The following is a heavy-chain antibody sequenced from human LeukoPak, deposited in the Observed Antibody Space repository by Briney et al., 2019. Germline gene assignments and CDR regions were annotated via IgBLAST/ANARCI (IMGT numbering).Heavy chain of an antibody. J-gene: IGHJ4*02. Sequence: SVKVSCKASGCTFSSYAISWVRTAPGQGLEWMGRIIPILGIANYAQKFQARVTITADKSTSTAYMELRSLRSDDTAVYYCARDLEGRWLQFFDYWGQGTLVTVSS. CDR3: ARDLEGRWLQFFDY. V-gene: IGHV1-69*04. CDR2: IIPILGIA. D-gene: IGHD5-24*01. CDR1: GCTFSSYA.